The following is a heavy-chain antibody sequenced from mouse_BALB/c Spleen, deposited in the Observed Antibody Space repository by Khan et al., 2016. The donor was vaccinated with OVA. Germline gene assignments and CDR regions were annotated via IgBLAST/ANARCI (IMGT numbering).Heavy chain of an antibody. CDR3: TRDGDSPWFAY. Sequence: VQLKQSGAELVRPGALVKLSCKASGFNIKDYYMHWVKQRPEQGLVWIGRIDPENGNTIYDPKFQGKARITSDTSSNTASLQLSSMTSEETAVNYCTRDGDSPWFAYWGQGKVVTVDA. J-gene: IGHJ3*01. V-gene: IGHV14-1*02. CDR1: GFNIKDYY. D-gene: IGHD2-13*01. CDR2: IDPENGNT.